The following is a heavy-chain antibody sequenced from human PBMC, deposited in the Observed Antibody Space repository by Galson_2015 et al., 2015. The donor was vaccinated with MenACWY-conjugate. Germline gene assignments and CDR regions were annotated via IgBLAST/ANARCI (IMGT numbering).Heavy chain of an antibody. D-gene: IGHD4-23*01. CDR1: GFTFSSYA. V-gene: IGHV3-23*01. Sequence: SLRLSCAASGFTFSSYAMSWVRQAPGKGLEWVSAISGSGGSTYYADSVKGRFTISRDNSKNTLYLQMNSLRAEDTAVYYCAKDEPPDYGGNRWNWFDPWGQGTLVTVSS. J-gene: IGHJ5*02. CDR2: ISGSGGST. CDR3: AKDEPPDYGGNRWNWFDP.